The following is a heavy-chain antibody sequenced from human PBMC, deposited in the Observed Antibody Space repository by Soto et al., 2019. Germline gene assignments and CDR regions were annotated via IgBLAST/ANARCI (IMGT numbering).Heavy chain of an antibody. CDR2: INPNGGST. CDR1: GYTFTTYY. J-gene: IGHJ4*02. V-gene: IGHV1-46*01. CDR3: ARAGYCSGGTCFHGNCDY. Sequence: QVQLVQSGAEVKRPGASVKVSCKASGYTFTTYYMHWVRQAPGQGLEWLGIINPNGGSTPDAQKFQGRVTMTRDTSTSTGYLELSSLRSEDTSVYYCARAGYCSGGTCFHGNCDYWGQGTLVTVSA. D-gene: IGHD2-15*01.